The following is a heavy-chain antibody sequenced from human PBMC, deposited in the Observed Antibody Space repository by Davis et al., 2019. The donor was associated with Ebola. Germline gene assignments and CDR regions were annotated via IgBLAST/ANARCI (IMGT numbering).Heavy chain of an antibody. CDR2: VFSGGST. J-gene: IGHJ4*02. V-gene: IGHV4-4*07. CDR1: GGSMSPNY. D-gene: IGHD4-17*01. CDR3: ARGVYGAYFDN. Sequence: PSETLSLTCSVSGGSMSPNYWSWIRQPAGKGLEWIGRVFSGGSTYYNPSLKSRVTLSLDTSKNQFSLRLTSVTAADTAVYYCARGVYGAYFDNWGQGTLVTVSS.